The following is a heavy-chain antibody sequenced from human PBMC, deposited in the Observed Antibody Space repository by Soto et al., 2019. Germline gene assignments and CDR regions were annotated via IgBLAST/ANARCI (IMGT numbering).Heavy chain of an antibody. Sequence: SETLSLTCAVYGGSFSGYYWSWIRQPPGKGLEWIGEINHSGSTNYNPSLKSRVTISVDTSKNQFSLKLSSVTAADTAVYYCARGEGEAFDYWGQGTLVTVSS. CDR2: INHSGST. CDR1: GGSFSGYY. CDR3: ARGEGEAFDY. J-gene: IGHJ4*02. V-gene: IGHV4-34*01. D-gene: IGHD3-10*01.